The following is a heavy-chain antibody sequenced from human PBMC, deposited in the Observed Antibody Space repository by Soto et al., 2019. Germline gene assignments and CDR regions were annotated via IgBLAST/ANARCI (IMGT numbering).Heavy chain of an antibody. CDR3: AREGTKYCSSTSCYPSYYYYYMDV. CDR2: ISAYNGNT. D-gene: IGHD2-2*01. CDR1: GYTFTSYG. J-gene: IGHJ6*03. V-gene: IGHV1-18*01. Sequence: QVQLVQSGAEVKKPGASVKVSCEASGYTFTSYGISWVRQAPGQGLEWMGWISAYNGNTNYAQKLQGRVTMTTDTSTSTAYMELRSLRSDDTAVYYCAREGTKYCSSTSCYPSYYYYYMDVWGKGTTVTVSS.